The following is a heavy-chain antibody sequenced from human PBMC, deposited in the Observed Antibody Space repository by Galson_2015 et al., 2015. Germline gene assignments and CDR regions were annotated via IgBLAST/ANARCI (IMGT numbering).Heavy chain of an antibody. CDR2: IKSKTDGGTT. CDR3: TTDRATIFGVVTTQAFDY. Sequence: SLRLSCAASGFTFSNAWMNWVRQAPGKGLEWVGRIKSKTDGGTTDYAAPVKGRFTISRDDSKNTLYLQMNSLKTEDTAVYYCTTDRATIFGVVTTQAFDYWGQGTLVTVSS. J-gene: IGHJ4*02. V-gene: IGHV3-15*01. CDR1: GFTFSNAW. D-gene: IGHD3-3*01.